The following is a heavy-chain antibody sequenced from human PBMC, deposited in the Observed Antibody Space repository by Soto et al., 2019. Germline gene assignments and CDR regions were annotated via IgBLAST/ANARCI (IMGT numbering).Heavy chain of an antibody. CDR2: ISAYNGNT. CDR3: ARESALVLSSSWYYFDY. Sequence: QVQLVQSGAEVKKPGASVKVSCKASGYTFTSYGISWVRQAPGQGLEWMGWISAYNGNTNYAQKLQGRVTMTTDTSTSTAYMELRSLRSDYTAVYYCARESALVLSSSWYYFDYWGQGTLVTVSS. J-gene: IGHJ4*02. V-gene: IGHV1-18*01. D-gene: IGHD6-13*01. CDR1: GYTFTSYG.